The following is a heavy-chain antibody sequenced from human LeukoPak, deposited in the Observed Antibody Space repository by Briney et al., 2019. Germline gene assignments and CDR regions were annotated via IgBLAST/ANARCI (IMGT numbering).Heavy chain of an antibody. Sequence: PGRSLRLSCAASGFTFSTYGMHWVRQAPGKGLEWVALIWNDGSNKYYADSVKGRFTISRDNSKNTLYLQMNSLRAEDTAVYYCARDAPFKGVYRGYFDYWGQGTLVTVSS. J-gene: IGHJ4*02. CDR3: ARDAPFKGVYRGYFDY. D-gene: IGHD6-13*01. CDR2: IWNDGSNK. V-gene: IGHV3-33*01. CDR1: GFTFSTYG.